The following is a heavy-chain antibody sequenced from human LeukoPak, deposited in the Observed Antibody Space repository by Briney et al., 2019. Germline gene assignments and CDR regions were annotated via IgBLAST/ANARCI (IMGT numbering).Heavy chain of an antibody. J-gene: IGHJ4*02. Sequence: SDTLSLTCTVSVGSISSYYWSWIRQPPGKGLEWIGYIYYSGSTNYNPAVKSRVTISVDTSKNQFSLKLSSVTAADTAVYYCARLWTRSWYSEYWGQGTLVTVSS. CDR3: ARLWTRSWYSEY. V-gene: IGHV4-59*08. D-gene: IGHD6-13*01. CDR1: VGSISSYY. CDR2: IYYSGST.